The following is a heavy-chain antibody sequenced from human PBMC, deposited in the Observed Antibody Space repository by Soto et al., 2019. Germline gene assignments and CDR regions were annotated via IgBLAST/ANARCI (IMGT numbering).Heavy chain of an antibody. CDR1: GFTFSSYG. V-gene: IGHV3-33*01. D-gene: IGHD6-19*01. CDR2: IWYDGSNK. CDR3: ARDRYSSGWYDLDY. J-gene: IGHJ4*02. Sequence: QVQLVESGGGVVQPGRSLRLSCAASGFTFSSYGMHWVRQAPGKWLEWVAVIWYDGSNKYYADSVKGRFTISRDNSKNTLYLQVNSLRAEDTAVYYCARDRYSSGWYDLDYWGQGTLVTGSS.